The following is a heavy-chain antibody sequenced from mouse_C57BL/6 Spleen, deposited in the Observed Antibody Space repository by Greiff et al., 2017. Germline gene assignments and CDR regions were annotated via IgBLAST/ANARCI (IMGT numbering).Heavy chain of an antibody. CDR3: ARGDYGSSYWYFDV. Sequence: QVQLQQPGAELVRPGSSVKLSCKASGYTFTSYWMPWVKQRPIQGLEWIGNIDPSDSDTHYNQKFKDKATLTVDKSSSTAYMQLSSLTSEDSAVYYCARGDYGSSYWYFDVWGTGTTVTVSS. CDR1: GYTFTSYW. V-gene: IGHV1-52*01. D-gene: IGHD1-1*01. CDR2: IDPSDSDT. J-gene: IGHJ1*03.